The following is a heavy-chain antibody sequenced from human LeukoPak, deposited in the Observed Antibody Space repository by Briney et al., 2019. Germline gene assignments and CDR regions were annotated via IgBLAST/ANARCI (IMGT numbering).Heavy chain of an antibody. CDR2: IYYSGST. J-gene: IGHJ4*02. D-gene: IGHD3-22*01. V-gene: IGHV4-31*03. Sequence: LXCXVXXGXXXXGDXXWSWIRQHPGKGLXXIGYIYYSGSTYYNPSLKSRVTISVDTSKNQFSLKLSSVTAADTAMYYCAKTDSSGYYADYWGQGTLVTVSS. CDR1: XGXXXXGDXX. CDR3: AKTDSSGYYADY.